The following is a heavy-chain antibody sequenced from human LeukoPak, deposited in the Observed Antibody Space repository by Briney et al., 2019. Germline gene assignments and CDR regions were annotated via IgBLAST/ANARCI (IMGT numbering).Heavy chain of an antibody. J-gene: IGHJ4*02. CDR3: ARDSPDIVATPLGY. CDR1: GGTFSSYA. Sequence: ASVKVSCKASGGTFSSYAISWVRQAPGQGLEWMGGIIPIFGTANYAQKFQGRVTITADESTSTAYMELSSLGSEDTAVYYCARDSPDIVATPLGYWGQGTLVTVSS. D-gene: IGHD5-12*01. CDR2: IIPIFGTA. V-gene: IGHV1-69*01.